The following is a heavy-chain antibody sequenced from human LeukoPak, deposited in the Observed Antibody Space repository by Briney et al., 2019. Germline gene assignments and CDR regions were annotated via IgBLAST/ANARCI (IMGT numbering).Heavy chain of an antibody. V-gene: IGHV3-66*02. Sequence: GSLRLSCAASGFTVSSNYMSWVRQAPGKGLEWVSVIYSGGSTYYADSVKGRFTISRDNSKNTLYLQMNSLRAEDTAVYYCARGYSPYYYYMDVWGKGTTVTVSS. J-gene: IGHJ6*03. CDR3: ARGYSPYYYYMDV. D-gene: IGHD2-15*01. CDR2: IYSGGST. CDR1: GFTVSSNY.